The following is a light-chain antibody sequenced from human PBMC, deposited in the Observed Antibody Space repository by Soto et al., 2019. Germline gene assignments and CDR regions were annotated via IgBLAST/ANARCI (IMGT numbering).Light chain of an antibody. CDR3: RSYTSSSTWV. J-gene: IGLJ3*02. Sequence: QSALTQPASVSGSPGQSITISCTGTSSDVGGHNYVSWYQQHPGKAPKLMIYEVSNRPSGASNRFSGSKSGNTASLTISGLQAEDEADYYCRSYTSSSTWVFGGGTKLTVL. V-gene: IGLV2-14*01. CDR2: EVS. CDR1: SSDVGGHNY.